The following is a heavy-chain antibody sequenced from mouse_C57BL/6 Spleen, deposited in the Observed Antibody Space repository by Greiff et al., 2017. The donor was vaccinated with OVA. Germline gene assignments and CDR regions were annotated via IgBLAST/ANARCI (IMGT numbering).Heavy chain of an antibody. CDR3: ARGGNLLVEV. CDR2: IHPNSGST. CDR1: GYTFTSYW. D-gene: IGHD1-1*01. Sequence: QVQLQQPGAELVKPGASVKLSCKASGYTFTSYWMHWVKQRPGQGLEWIGMIHPNSGSTNYTEKFKSKATLTVDKSSSTAYMQLSSLTSEDSAVYSCARGGNLLVEVWGTGTTVTVSS. J-gene: IGHJ1*03. V-gene: IGHV1-64*01.